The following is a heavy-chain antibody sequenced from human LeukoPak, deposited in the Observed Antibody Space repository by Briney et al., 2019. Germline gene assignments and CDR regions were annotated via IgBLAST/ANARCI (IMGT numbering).Heavy chain of an antibody. CDR1: SGSISRYY. J-gene: IGHJ5*02. D-gene: IGHD1-26*01. CDR2: IYYSGST. V-gene: IGHV4-59*01. CDR3: ARGIVCLDP. Sequence: SETLSLTCTVSSGSISRYYWSWIRQPPGKGLEWIGYIYYSGSTNYNPSLKSRVTISVDTSKNQFSLKLSSVTASDTAVYFCARGIVCLDPWGQGALVTVSS.